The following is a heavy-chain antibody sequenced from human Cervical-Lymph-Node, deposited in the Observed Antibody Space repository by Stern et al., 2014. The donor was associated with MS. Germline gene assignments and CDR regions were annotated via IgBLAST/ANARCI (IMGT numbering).Heavy chain of an antibody. V-gene: IGHV1-3*01. Sequence: QMQLVQSGAEVKKPGASVKVSCKASGYTFTNYVMHWVRQAPGQRLEWMAWINAGNGNTKYSKKFQGRVTIATDTSASTAYMELGGLNFKDPVVYSWARNRFGGGGSPRLSYYYNMDVWGQGTTVTVSS. J-gene: IGHJ6*02. D-gene: IGHD3-16*01. CDR1: GYTFTNYV. CDR2: INAGNGNT. CDR3: ARNRFGGGGSPRLSYYYNMDV.